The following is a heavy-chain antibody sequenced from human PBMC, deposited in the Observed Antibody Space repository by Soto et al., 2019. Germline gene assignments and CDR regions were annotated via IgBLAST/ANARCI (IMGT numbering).Heavy chain of an antibody. V-gene: IGHV4-34*01. D-gene: IGHD2-2*01. CDR1: GGSFSGYY. J-gene: IGHJ4*02. Sequence: QVQLQQWGAGLLKPSETLSLTCAVYGGSFSGYYWSWIRQPPGKGLEWIGEINHSGSTNYNPSLKSGVTISVDTSKNQFSLKLSSVTAADTAVYYCARGCRDWGIVVVPAALDYWGQGTLVTVSS. CDR3: ARGCRDWGIVVVPAALDY. CDR2: INHSGST.